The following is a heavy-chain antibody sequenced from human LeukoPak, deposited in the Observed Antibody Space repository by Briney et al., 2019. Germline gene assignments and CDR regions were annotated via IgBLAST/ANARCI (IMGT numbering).Heavy chain of an antibody. CDR2: INHSGST. CDR3: ARENYDYVWGSYRPKFDY. D-gene: IGHD3-16*02. J-gene: IGHJ4*02. Sequence: SETLSLTCAVYGGSFSGYYWSWIRQPPGKGVEWIGEINHSGSTNYNPSLKSRVTISVDTSKNQFSLKLSSVTAADTAVYYCARENYDYVWGSYRPKFDYWGQGTLVTVSS. CDR1: GGSFSGYY. V-gene: IGHV4-34*01.